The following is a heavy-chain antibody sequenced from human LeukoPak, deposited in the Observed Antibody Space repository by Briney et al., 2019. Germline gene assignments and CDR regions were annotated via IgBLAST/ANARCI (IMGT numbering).Heavy chain of an antibody. D-gene: IGHD3-10*01. CDR2: ISGSGGSS. J-gene: IGHJ4*02. Sequence: GGSLRLSCAASGFTFSSSAVSWVRQAPEKGLEWVSAISGSGGSSYYADSVKGRFTISRDNSKNTLYLQMNSLRAEDTAVYYCAKERMVRGVGFDYWGQGTLVTVSS. V-gene: IGHV3-23*01. CDR1: GFTFSSSA. CDR3: AKERMVRGVGFDY.